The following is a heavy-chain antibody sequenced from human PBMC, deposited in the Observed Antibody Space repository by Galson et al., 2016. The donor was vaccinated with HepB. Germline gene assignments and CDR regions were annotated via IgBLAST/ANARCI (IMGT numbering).Heavy chain of an antibody. Sequence: SLRLSCAASGFTFSSYAINWVRQAPGQGLEWVSGISDSGANTYSADSVKGRFTISRDNSKNTLYLQMHSLRAEDTAVYFCARVASTTVTLSEAFDIWGQGTMVTVSS. J-gene: IGHJ3*02. CDR2: ISDSGANT. CDR3: ARVASTTVTLSEAFDI. CDR1: GFTFSSYA. V-gene: IGHV3-23*01. D-gene: IGHD4-17*01.